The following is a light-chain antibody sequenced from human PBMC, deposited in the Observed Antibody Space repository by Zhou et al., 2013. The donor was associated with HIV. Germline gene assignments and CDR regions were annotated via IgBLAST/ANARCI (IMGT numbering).Light chain of an antibody. Sequence: EIVLTQSPGTLSLSPGERATLSCRASQSVSSNYLAWYQQKPGQAPRLLIYGASSRATGIPDRFSGSGSGTDFTLTISRLEPEDFAVYYCQLYNNWPPTWTFGQGTKVE. V-gene: IGKV3-20*01. CDR2: GAS. J-gene: IGKJ1*01. CDR3: QLYNNWPPTWT. CDR1: QSVSSNY.